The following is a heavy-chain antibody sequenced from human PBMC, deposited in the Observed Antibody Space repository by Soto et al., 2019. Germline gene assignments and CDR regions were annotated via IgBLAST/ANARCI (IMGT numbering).Heavy chain of an antibody. D-gene: IGHD2-15*01. CDR1: GYTFTSYA. J-gene: IGHJ4*02. Sequence: ASVKVSCKASGYTFTSYAMHWVRQAPGQRLEWMGWINAGNGNTKYSQKFQGSVTITRDTSASTAYMELSSLRSEDTAVYYCARGPGGPDGPGDYWGQGTLVTVSS. V-gene: IGHV1-3*01. CDR3: ARGPGGPDGPGDY. CDR2: INAGNGNT.